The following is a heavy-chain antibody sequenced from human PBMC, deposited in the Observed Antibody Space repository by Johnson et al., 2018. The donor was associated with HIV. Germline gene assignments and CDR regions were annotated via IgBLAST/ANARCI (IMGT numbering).Heavy chain of an antibody. V-gene: IGHV3-30-3*01. Sequence: QVQLVESGGGMVQPGRSLRLSCAASGFTFSSYAMHWVRQAPGKGLEWVAVISYDGSNKYYADSVKGRFTISRDNAKNSLYLQMNSLSAEDTAVYYCATAAAGLDAFDFWGQGTMVTVST. CDR1: GFTFSSYA. D-gene: IGHD6-13*01. J-gene: IGHJ3*01. CDR3: ATAAAGLDAFDF. CDR2: ISYDGSNK.